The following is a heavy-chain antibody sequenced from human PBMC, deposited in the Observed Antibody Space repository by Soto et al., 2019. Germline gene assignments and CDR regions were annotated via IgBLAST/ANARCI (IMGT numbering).Heavy chain of an antibody. D-gene: IGHD3-22*01. Sequence: EVQLLESGGGLVQPGGSLRLSCAASGFPFINYAMSWVRQAPGKGLEWVSAISGSGGSTYYADSVNGRFTISRDNTMNTLYLQMNSLRADDTAVYYCAKVHYYDGSGSYHYYGMDVWGQGTTVTVSS. V-gene: IGHV3-23*01. CDR2: ISGSGGST. CDR1: GFPFINYA. CDR3: AKVHYYDGSGSYHYYGMDV. J-gene: IGHJ6*02.